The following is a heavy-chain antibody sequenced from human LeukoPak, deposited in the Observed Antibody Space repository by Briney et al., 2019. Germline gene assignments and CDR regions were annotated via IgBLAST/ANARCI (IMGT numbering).Heavy chain of an antibody. V-gene: IGHV3-15*01. Sequence: GGSLRLSCAASGFTFSNAWMSWVRQAPGKGLEWVGRIKSKTDGGTTDYAAPVKGRFTISRDDSKNTLYLQMNSLRAEDTAVYYCAKDAMVTRYLFDYWGQGTLVTVSS. CDR2: IKSKTDGGTT. J-gene: IGHJ4*02. CDR1: GFTFSNAW. CDR3: AKDAMVTRYLFDY. D-gene: IGHD4-23*01.